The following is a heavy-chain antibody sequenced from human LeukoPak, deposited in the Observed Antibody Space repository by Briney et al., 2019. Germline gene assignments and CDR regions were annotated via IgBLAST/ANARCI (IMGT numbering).Heavy chain of an antibody. Sequence: GGSLRLSCAASGFTFSSYSMNWVRQAPGKGLEWVSSISSSSSYIYYADSVKGRFTISRDNAKNTVYLQMNSLRAEDTAVYYCARSRGIPDAFDMWGLGTMVTVSS. V-gene: IGHV3-21*04. CDR1: GFTFSSYS. CDR2: ISSSSSYI. CDR3: ARSRGIPDAFDM. D-gene: IGHD2-21*01. J-gene: IGHJ3*02.